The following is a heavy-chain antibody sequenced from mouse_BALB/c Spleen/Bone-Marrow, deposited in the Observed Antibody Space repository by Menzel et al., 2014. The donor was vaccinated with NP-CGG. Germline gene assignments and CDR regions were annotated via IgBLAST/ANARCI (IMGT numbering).Heavy chain of an antibody. CDR1: GFTFSSFG. J-gene: IGHJ2*01. D-gene: IGHD4-1*01. CDR2: ISSGSSTI. CDR3: ARGGNWEDFDY. Sequence: VQGVESGGGLVQPGGSRKLSCAASGFTFSSFGMHWVRQAPERGLEWVAHISSGSSTIYYADTVKGRFTISRDNPKNTLFLQMTSLRSEDTAMYYCARGGNWEDFDYWGQGTTLTVSS. V-gene: IGHV5-17*02.